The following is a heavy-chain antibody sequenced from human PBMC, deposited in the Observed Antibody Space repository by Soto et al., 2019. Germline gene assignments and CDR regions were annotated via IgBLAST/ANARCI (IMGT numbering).Heavy chain of an antibody. CDR1: GFTFDNYA. Sequence: EVQLMESGGGLVQPGGSLRLSCAASGFTFDNYAMNWVRQAPGKGLEWVSGISATGGSTYYAAFVRGRFGISRDNSKNTLDLQMNSLRAEDTAVYYCARSLDVFLWLGELLSLGFDSWGQGTLVTASS. V-gene: IGHV3-23*01. CDR3: ARSLDVFLWLGELLSLGFDS. CDR2: ISATGGST. J-gene: IGHJ4*02. D-gene: IGHD3-10*01.